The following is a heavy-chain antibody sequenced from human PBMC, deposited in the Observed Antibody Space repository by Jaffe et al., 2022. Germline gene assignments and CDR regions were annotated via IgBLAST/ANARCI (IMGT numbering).Heavy chain of an antibody. Sequence: EVQLVESGGGLVQPGGSLRLSCAASGFTFSSYSMNWVRQAPGKGLEWVSYISSSSSTIYYADSVKGRFTISRDNAKNSLYLQMNSLRAEDTAVYYCARARLRGNWYFDLWGRGTLVTVSS. D-gene: IGHD2-21*01. CDR1: GFTFSSYS. CDR2: ISSSSSTI. J-gene: IGHJ2*01. CDR3: ARARLRGNWYFDL. V-gene: IGHV3-48*01.